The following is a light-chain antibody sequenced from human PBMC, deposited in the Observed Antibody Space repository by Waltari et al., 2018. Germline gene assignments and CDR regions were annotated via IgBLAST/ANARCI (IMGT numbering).Light chain of an antibody. CDR1: NIGTYR. CDR3: HVWHPHVDPGV. CDR2: YVR. J-gene: IGLJ1*01. Sequence: SYVVTQPPSVSVAPGETATITCGGDNIGTYRVHWYQQKAGQAPVLFIFYVRDRPSGIPDRFSGSNAGNTATLTISRVEAGDEARYYCHVWHPHVDPGVFGTGTEVTVL. V-gene: IGLV3-21*04.